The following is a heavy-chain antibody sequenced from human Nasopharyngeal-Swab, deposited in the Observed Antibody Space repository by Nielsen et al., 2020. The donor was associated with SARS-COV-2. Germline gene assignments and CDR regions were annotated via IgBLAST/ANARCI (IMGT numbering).Heavy chain of an antibody. CDR3: AHRTIFGVVTYFDY. D-gene: IGHD3-3*01. CDR1: GCSHSTSGVG. Sequence: SGPTLVKPTQTLTLTCTFSGCSHSTSGVGEGGIRQPPEKALEWLALIYWNDDKRYSPSLKSRLTITKDTSKNQVVLTMTNMDPVDTATYYCAHRTIFGVVTYFDYWGQGTLVIVSS. V-gene: IGHV2-5*01. J-gene: IGHJ4*02. CDR2: IYWNDDK.